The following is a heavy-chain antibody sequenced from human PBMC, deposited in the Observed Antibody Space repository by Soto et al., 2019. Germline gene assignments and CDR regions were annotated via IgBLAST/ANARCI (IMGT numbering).Heavy chain of an antibody. Sequence: GGSLRLSCAASGFTFSSYAMSWVRQAPGKGLEWVSAISGSGGSTYYADSVKGRFTISRDNSKNTLYLQMNSLRAEDTAVYYCAKDKFRDSYKEIAVADYWGQGTLVTVSS. CDR3: AKDKFRDSYKEIAVADY. J-gene: IGHJ4*02. D-gene: IGHD6-19*01. CDR1: GFTFSSYA. CDR2: ISGSGGST. V-gene: IGHV3-23*01.